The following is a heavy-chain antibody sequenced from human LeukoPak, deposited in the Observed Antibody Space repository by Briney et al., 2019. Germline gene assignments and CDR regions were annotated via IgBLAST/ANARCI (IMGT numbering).Heavy chain of an antibody. J-gene: IGHJ4*02. CDR2: ISWDGDRT. CDR1: GFTFDNYI. CDR3: AKDRKWLETAHYFDR. D-gene: IGHD6-19*01. V-gene: IGHV3-43*01. Sequence: GGSLRLSCGASGFTFDNYIMHWVRQPPGKTLEWVSLISWDGDRTYYADSVKGRFTISRDNSKNSLYLQMNNLATEDTALYYCAKDRKWLETAHYFDRWGQGTLVTVSS.